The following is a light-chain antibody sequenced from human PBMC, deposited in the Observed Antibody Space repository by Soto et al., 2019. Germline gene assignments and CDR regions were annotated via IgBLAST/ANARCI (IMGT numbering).Light chain of an antibody. CDR2: GAS. CDR1: QSVSNN. J-gene: IGKJ4*01. CDR3: QPYNYWPLT. Sequence: EIVLTQSPGTLSLSPGDRATLSCRASQSVSNNYLAWYQQKHGQAPRLPIYGASNRATGVPTRFSGSGSGAEVTITIHSLQSEDGEVYYCQPYNYWPLTFGGGTKVDIK. V-gene: IGKV3-15*01.